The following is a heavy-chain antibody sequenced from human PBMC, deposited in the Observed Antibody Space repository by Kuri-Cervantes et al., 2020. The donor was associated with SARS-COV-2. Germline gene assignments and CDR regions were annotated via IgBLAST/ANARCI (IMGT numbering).Heavy chain of an antibody. CDR2: IYPGDSDT. CDR1: GSSFTSYW. J-gene: IGHJ6*02. CDR3: ARHSYDSSGYYRGRARTYGMDV. D-gene: IGHD3-22*01. Sequence: GESLKISCQGSGSSFTSYWIGWVRQMPGKGLEWMGIIYPGDSDTRYSPSFQGQVTISADKSISTAYLQWSSLKASDTAMYYCARHSYDSSGYYRGRARTYGMDVWGQGTTVTVSS. V-gene: IGHV5-51*01.